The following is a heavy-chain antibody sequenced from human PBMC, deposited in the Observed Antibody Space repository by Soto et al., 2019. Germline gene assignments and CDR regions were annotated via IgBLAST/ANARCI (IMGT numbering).Heavy chain of an antibody. CDR1: GYSFTSYW. J-gene: IGHJ4*02. CDR2: IHPGDSDT. D-gene: IGHD2-21*02. V-gene: IGHV5-51*01. CDR3: VHCGGDCYSGSHFDY. Sequence: GASLKISCQGSGYSFTSYWIGWVRQMPGKGLEWMGIIHPGDSDTRYSPSFHGQVTISADKSSNTAYLQWSSLKASDTAMYYCVHCGGDCYSGSHFDYWGQGTLVTVSS.